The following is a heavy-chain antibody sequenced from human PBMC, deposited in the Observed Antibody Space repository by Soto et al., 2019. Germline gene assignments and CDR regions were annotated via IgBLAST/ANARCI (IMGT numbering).Heavy chain of an antibody. CDR1: GEIVCSNRAS. V-gene: IGHV6-1*01. Sequence: SHALXRTGASSGEIVCSNRASLNFIMQSPSRGLEWLGRTYYRSKWYNDYEVSVKSRITINPETSKNQLSLQLNSVTPEDTAVYYCARDPAVAGFGMDVWGQPTT. J-gene: IGHJ6*01. D-gene: IGHD6-19*01. CDR3: ARDPAVAGFGMDV. CDR2: TYYRSKWYN.